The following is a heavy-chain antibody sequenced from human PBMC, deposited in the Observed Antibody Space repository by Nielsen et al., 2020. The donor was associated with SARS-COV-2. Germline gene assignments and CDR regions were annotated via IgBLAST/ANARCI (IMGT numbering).Heavy chain of an antibody. CDR2: INHSGST. Sequence: PGKGLEWIGEINHSGSTNYNPSLKSRVTISVDTSKNQFSLELSSVTAADTAVYYCARAHYYDSSGHLDYWGQGTLVTVSS. D-gene: IGHD3-22*01. CDR3: ARAHYYDSSGHLDY. J-gene: IGHJ4*02. V-gene: IGHV4-34*01.